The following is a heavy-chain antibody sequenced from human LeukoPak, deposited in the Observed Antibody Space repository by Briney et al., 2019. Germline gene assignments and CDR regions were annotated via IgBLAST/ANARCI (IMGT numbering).Heavy chain of an antibody. CDR3: ARGFPTVTTHFDY. J-gene: IGHJ4*02. CDR2: ISYDGSNK. CDR1: GFIFSSYG. Sequence: GGSLRLSCAASGFIFSSYGMHWVRQAPGKGLEWVAVISYDGSNKYYADSVKGRFTISRDNSKNTLYLQMNSLRAEDTAVYYCARGFPTVTTHFDYWGQGTLVTVSS. D-gene: IGHD4-17*01. V-gene: IGHV3-30*19.